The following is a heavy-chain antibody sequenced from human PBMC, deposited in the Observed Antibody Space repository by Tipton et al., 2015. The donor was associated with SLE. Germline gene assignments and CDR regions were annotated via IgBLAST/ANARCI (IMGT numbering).Heavy chain of an antibody. CDR3: ARGGGPPFYMDV. J-gene: IGHJ6*03. V-gene: IGHV1-2*06. Sequence: QSGPEVKKPGDSVKLSCKASGYTFTGYYVHWVRQAPGQGFEWMGRIDPDSGGTYYAQKFQGRVTMTRDTSTKTANMELSSLQSDDSAVYYCARGGGPPFYMDVWGKGTTVTVSS. CDR2: IDPDSGGT. CDR1: GYTFTGYY.